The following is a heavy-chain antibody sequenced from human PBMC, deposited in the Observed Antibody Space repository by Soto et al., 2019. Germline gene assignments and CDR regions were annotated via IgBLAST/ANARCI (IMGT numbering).Heavy chain of an antibody. D-gene: IGHD3-22*01. J-gene: IGHJ1*01. CDR2: IYSGGST. Sequence: PGGSLRLSCAASGFTVSSNYMSWVRQAPGKGLEWVSVIYSGGSTYYADSVKGRFTISRHNSKNTLYLQMNSLRSDDTAVYYCATYSTYYYDSSAPLGFQHWGQGTLVTVSS. V-gene: IGHV3-53*04. CDR3: ATYSTYYYDSSAPLGFQH. CDR1: GFTVSSNY.